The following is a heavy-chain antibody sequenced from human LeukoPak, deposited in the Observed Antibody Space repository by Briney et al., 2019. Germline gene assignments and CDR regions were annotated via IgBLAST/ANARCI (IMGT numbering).Heavy chain of an antibody. Sequence: GGSLRLSCAASGFTFSSYWMSWVRQAPGKGLEWVANIKQDGSEKYYVDSVKGRFTISRDNSKNTLYLQMNSLRAEDTAVYYCARRSGIAVAGAFDYWGQGTLVTVSS. V-gene: IGHV3-7*03. CDR1: GFTFSSYW. CDR3: ARRSGIAVAGAFDY. D-gene: IGHD6-19*01. CDR2: IKQDGSEK. J-gene: IGHJ4*02.